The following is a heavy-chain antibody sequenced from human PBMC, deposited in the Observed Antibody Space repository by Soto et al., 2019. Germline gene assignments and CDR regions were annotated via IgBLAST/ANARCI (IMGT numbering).Heavy chain of an antibody. J-gene: IGHJ4*02. Sequence: QVTLKASGPTLVKPTQSLTLTCTFSGFSLATHGVGVGRIRQPPGQALEWLAPISWNDANRSSPSLKSRLTTAQDTKKNEVVLNMAYIDPVDRATYDCAQARLLWVGRCFDFWGQGIMVTVSS. CDR2: ISWNDAN. CDR3: AQARLLWVGRCFDF. D-gene: IGHD3-10*01. V-gene: IGHV2-5*01. CDR1: GFSLATHGVG.